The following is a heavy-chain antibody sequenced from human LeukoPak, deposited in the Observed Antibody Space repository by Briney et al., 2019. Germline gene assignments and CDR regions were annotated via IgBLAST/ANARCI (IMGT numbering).Heavy chain of an antibody. CDR3: ARGRGAAAGGRFDY. V-gene: IGHV1-8*01. J-gene: IGHJ4*02. CDR2: MNPNSGNT. Sequence: ASVKVSCKASGSTFSSYDINWVRQATGQGLEWMGWMNPNSGNTGYAQKFQGRVTMTRNTSISTAYMELSSLRSEDTAVYYCARGRGAAAGGRFDYWGQGTLVTVSS. CDR1: GSTFSSYD. D-gene: IGHD6-13*01.